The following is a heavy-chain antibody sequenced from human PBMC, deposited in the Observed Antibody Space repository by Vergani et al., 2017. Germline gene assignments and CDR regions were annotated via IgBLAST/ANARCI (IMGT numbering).Heavy chain of an antibody. CDR3: ARDGTDXFVSSSDYSHWLYY. D-gene: IGHD3-22*01. Sequence: QVSLVESGGGVVQPGRSLILTCSASGFGFKNFAMHWVRPAPGKGLEWVATSSKDGTHDYYEPSVRGRFAVSRDNFKNTMYLQMDRLTTDDTAVYFCARDGTDXFVSSSDYSHWLYYWGQGILVTVSS. CDR2: SSKDGTHD. J-gene: IGHJ4*02. V-gene: IGHV3-30*03. CDR1: GFGFKNFA.